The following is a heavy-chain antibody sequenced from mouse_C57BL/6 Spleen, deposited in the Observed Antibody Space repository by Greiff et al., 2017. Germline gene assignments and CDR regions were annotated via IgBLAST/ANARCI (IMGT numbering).Heavy chain of an antibody. V-gene: IGHV1-82*01. J-gene: IGHJ2*01. CDR3: ARSRGTPDY. CDR1: GDAGRRSV. D-gene: IGHD3-3*01. CDR2: IYPGDGDT. Sequence: VQLQQSGPEWGKKGESGKRGGEAAGDAGRRSVSTWLKQRPGKGLEWIGRIYPGDGDTNYNGKFKGKATLTADKSSSTAYMQLSSLTSEDSAVYFCARSRGTPDYWGQGTTLTVSS.